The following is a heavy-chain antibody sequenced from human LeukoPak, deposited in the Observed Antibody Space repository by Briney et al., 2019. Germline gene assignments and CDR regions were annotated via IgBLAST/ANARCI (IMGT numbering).Heavy chain of an antibody. CDR1: GFTFSSYW. J-gene: IGHJ4*02. CDR2: IKQDGSEK. CDR3: AGGCSSTSCYRSVDY. Sequence: PGGSLRLSCAASGFTFSSYWMSWVRQAPGKGLEWVANIKQDGSEKYYVDSVKGRFTISRDNAKNSLYLQMNSLRAEDTAVYYCAGGCSSTSCYRSVDYWGQGTLVTASS. V-gene: IGHV3-7*04. D-gene: IGHD2-2*01.